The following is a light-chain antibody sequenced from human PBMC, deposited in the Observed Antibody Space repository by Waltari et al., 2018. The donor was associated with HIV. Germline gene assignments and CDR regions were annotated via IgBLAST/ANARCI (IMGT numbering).Light chain of an antibody. Sequence: SYVLTQAPSLSVAPGQTDTITCGNIGRKSVQWYRQKPGRAPLLVVLDDVDRSSGIPARFSGARSGERATLTIRGVEAGDEADYYCQVWDRSYKEAVFGGGT. CDR2: DDV. CDR3: QVWDRSYKEAV. J-gene: IGLJ2*01. CDR1: NIGRKS. V-gene: IGLV3-21*02.